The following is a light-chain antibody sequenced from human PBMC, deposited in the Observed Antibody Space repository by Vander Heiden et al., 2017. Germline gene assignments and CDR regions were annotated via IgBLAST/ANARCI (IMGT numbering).Light chain of an antibody. J-gene: IGKJ3*01. CDR3: QQRRNWAFT. Sequence: EVVLTQSPATLSLSPGERATLSCRASQSVSSYLAWYQQKPGQPPRLLIYDASNRATGIPARFSGSGSGTDFTLTNSSLEPEDFAVYYCQQRRNWAFTFGPGTKVDF. CDR2: DAS. V-gene: IGKV3-11*01. CDR1: QSVSSY.